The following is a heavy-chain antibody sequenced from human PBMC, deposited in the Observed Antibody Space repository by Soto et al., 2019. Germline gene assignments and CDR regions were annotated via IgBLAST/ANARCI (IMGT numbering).Heavy chain of an antibody. CDR3: ARDVGTQLDFWSTSGMDV. Sequence: PGGSLRLSCAASGFSFSDDAMHWVRRAPGQGLEWVAVITYDGSNKYYADSVRGRFTISRDNSKSTLYLQMDSLIIDDTAVYYCARDVGTQLDFWSTSGMDVWGQGTTVTVSS. CDR1: GFSFSDDA. D-gene: IGHD3-3*01. V-gene: IGHV3-30-3*01. J-gene: IGHJ6*02. CDR2: ITYDGSNK.